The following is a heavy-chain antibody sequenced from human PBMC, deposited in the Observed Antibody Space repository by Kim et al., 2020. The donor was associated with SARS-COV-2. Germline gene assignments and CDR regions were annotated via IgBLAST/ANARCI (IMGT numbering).Heavy chain of an antibody. D-gene: IGHD3-10*01. Sequence: GGSLRLSCAASGFIVSTNYMTWVRQAPGKGLEWVSIIYSGGSTYYADSVKGRFTISRDNSKNTLYLQMNSLRAGDTAVYYCARGRTGGSGSYAFDSWGQGTLVTVSS. CDR3: ARGRTGGSGSYAFDS. J-gene: IGHJ4*02. CDR1: GFIVSTNY. CDR2: IYSGGST. V-gene: IGHV3-66*01.